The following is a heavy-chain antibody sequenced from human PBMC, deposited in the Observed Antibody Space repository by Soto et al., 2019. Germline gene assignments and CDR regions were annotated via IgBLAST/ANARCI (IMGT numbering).Heavy chain of an antibody. CDR3: AKGDGFILAV. V-gene: IGHV3-53*02. CDR2: TNTGGTT. J-gene: IGHJ6*02. CDR1: GLTANSTN. D-gene: IGHD1-26*01. Sequence: EVQVLATGGGLIQPGGPLGLPFEPSGLTANSTNMTWVRQAPGEGLQWVSITNTGGTTYYADSVKGRFTVSRDNSKNTLYLQMNSLRAEDTAVYYCAKGDGFILAVWGQGTTVSVSS.